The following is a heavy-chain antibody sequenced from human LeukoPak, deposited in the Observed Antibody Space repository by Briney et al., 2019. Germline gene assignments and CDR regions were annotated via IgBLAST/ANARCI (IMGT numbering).Heavy chain of an antibody. Sequence: GGLLRLSCAASRFSDIRNHMSWVRQAPGEGVEWVALIFSGDSKYYADFVKSRFTTSRDNSKNTLYLQMNRLAAEDTAVYYWARSLVNAIDPKYNWFDAWGQGTLVTVSS. D-gene: IGHD3-16*02. CDR1: RFSDIRNH. CDR3: ARSLVNAIDPKYNWFDA. CDR2: IFSGDSK. V-gene: IGHV3-53*01. J-gene: IGHJ5*02.